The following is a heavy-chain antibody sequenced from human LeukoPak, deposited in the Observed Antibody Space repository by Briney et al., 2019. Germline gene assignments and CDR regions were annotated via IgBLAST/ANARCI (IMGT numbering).Heavy chain of an antibody. D-gene: IGHD6-19*01. CDR1: GYTFTSYG. Sequence: ASVKVSCKASGYTFTSYGISWVRQAPGQGLEWMGWISAYNGNTNYAQKLQGRVTMTTDTSTSTAYMELRSLRSDDTAVYYCARPGSNLGTVDGLYSSGWYFDAFDIWGQGTMVTVSS. V-gene: IGHV1-18*01. CDR2: ISAYNGNT. CDR3: ARPGSNLGTVDGLYSSGWYFDAFDI. J-gene: IGHJ3*02.